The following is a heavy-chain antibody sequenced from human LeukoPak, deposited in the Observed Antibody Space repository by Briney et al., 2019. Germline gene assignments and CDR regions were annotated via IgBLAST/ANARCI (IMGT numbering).Heavy chain of an antibody. CDR2: INHSGST. V-gene: IGHV4-34*01. D-gene: IGHD1-26*01. CDR1: GGSFSVYY. J-gene: IGHJ4*02. Sequence: PSETLSLTCAVYGGSFSVYYWSWIRQPPGKGLEWIGEINHSGSTNYNPSLKSRVTISVDTSKNQFALKLSSVTAADTAVYYCAANELGAPGSWGQGTLVTVSS. CDR3: AANELGAPGS.